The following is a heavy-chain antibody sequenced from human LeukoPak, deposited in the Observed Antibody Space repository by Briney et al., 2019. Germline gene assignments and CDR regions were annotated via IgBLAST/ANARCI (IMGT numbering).Heavy chain of an antibody. CDR1: GYTFTSYG. CDR3: ARVRGMEGYSSGWRPKRGYFDY. V-gene: IGHV1-18*01. Sequence: ASVKVSCKASGYTFTSYGISWVRQAPGQGLEWMEWISAYNGNTNYAQKLQGRVTMTTDTSTSTAYMELRSLRSDDTAVYYCARVRGMEGYSSGWRPKRGYFDYWGQGTLVTVSS. CDR2: ISAYNGNT. D-gene: IGHD6-19*01. J-gene: IGHJ4*02.